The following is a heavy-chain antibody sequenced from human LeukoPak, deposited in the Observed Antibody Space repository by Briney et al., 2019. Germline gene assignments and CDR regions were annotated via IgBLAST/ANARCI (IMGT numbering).Heavy chain of an antibody. V-gene: IGHV3-53*01. CDR3: ARVYYGSGSLHYYYYYMDV. CDR1: GFTVSSNY. J-gene: IGHJ6*03. Sequence: GGSLRLSCAASGFTVSSNYTSWVRQAPGKGLEWVSVIYNGGRTYYADSVKGRFTMSRDNSKNTLYLQMNSLRAEDTALYYCARVYYGSGSLHYYYYYMDVWGTGTTVTISS. CDR2: IYNGGRT. D-gene: IGHD3-10*01.